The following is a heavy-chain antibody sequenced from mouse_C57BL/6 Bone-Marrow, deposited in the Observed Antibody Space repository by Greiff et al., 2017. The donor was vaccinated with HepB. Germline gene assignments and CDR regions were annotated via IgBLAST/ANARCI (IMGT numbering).Heavy chain of an antibody. J-gene: IGHJ3*01. V-gene: IGHV5-15*01. CDR2: ISNLAYSI. CDR1: GFTFSDYG. CDR3: ARLYYDYDGFAY. D-gene: IGHD2-4*01. Sequence: EVMLVESGGGLVQPGGSLKLSCAASGFTFSDYGMAWVRQAPRKGPEWVAFISNLAYSIYYADTVTGRFTISRENAKNTLYLEMSSLRSEDTAMYYCARLYYDYDGFAYWGQGTLVTVSA.